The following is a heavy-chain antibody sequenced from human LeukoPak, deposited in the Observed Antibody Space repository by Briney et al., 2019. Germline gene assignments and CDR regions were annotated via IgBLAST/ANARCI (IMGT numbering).Heavy chain of an antibody. D-gene: IGHD1-26*01. J-gene: IGHJ4*02. CDR3: ARVRMSGSYYGTFDY. V-gene: IGHV1-2*02. CDR1: GYTFAGYY. Sequence: ASVKVSCKASGYTFAGYYMHWVRQAPGQGLEWMGWINPNSGGTGYAQKLQGRVTMTTDTSTSTAYTELRSLRSDDTAVYYCARVRMSGSYYGTFDYWGQGTLVTVSS. CDR2: INPNSGGT.